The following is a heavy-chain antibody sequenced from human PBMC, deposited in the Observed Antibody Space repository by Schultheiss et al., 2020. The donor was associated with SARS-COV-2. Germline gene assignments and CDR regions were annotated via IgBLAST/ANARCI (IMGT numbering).Heavy chain of an antibody. V-gene: IGHV4-59*01. J-gene: IGHJ6*03. CDR3: ARDGCSSTSCYQGYYYMDV. Sequence: SETLSLTCAVYGGSFSGYYWSWIRQPPGKGLEWIGYIYYSGSTNYNPSLKSRVTISVDTSKNQFSLKLSSVTAADTAVYYCARDGCSSTSCYQGYYYMDVWGKGTTVTVSS. CDR2: IYYSGST. CDR1: GGSFSGYY. D-gene: IGHD2-2*01.